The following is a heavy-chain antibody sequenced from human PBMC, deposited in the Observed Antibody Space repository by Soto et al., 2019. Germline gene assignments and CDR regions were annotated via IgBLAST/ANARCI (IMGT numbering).Heavy chain of an antibody. V-gene: IGHV4-39*01. CDR2: IYYSGRT. J-gene: IGHJ6*02. CDR1: GGSISSSSYY. CDR3: ARHPEEYYDFWSGYQYGMDV. D-gene: IGHD3-3*01. Sequence: SETLSLTCTVSGGSISSSSYYWGWIRQPPGKGLEWIGSIYYSGRTYYNPSLKSRVTISVDTSKNQFSLKLSSVTAADTAVYYFARHPEEYYDFWSGYQYGMDVWGQGTTVTVSS.